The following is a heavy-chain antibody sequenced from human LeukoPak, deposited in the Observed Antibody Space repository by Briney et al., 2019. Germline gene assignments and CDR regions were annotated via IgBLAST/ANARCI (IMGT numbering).Heavy chain of an antibody. CDR3: AREGGLDYYFYMDV. CDR2: IYYNGVT. Sequence: SDTLSLTCSVSGGSMNTYYWTWIRQPPGKGLEWIGYIYYNGVTNYNPSLKSRVTISVDTSKNQFSLKLSSVTAADTAVYYCAREGGLDYYFYMDVWGKGTTVTVSS. V-gene: IGHV4-59*01. D-gene: IGHD3-16*01. J-gene: IGHJ6*03. CDR1: GGSMNTYY.